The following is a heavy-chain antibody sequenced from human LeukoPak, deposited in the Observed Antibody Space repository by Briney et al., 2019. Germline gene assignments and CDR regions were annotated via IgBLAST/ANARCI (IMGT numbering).Heavy chain of an antibody. CDR3: AKDAGYNPYFDY. Sequence: PGGSLRLSCAASGLTLSSYWMHWVRQAPGKGLEWVSAISGSGGSTYYADSVKGRFTISRDNSKNTLYLQMNSLRAEDTAVYYCAKDAGYNPYFDYWGQGTLVTVSS. CDR2: ISGSGGST. D-gene: IGHD5-12*01. CDR1: GLTLSSYW. V-gene: IGHV3-23*01. J-gene: IGHJ4*02.